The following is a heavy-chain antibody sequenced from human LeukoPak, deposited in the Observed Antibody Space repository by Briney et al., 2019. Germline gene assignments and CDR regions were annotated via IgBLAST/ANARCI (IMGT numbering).Heavy chain of an antibody. D-gene: IGHD3-9*01. V-gene: IGHV4-31*03. J-gene: IGHJ6*02. CDR1: GGSISDDEYY. Sequence: SQTLSLTCTVSGGSISDDEYYCGWIRQHPGKGLEWIGYIYYSGRTYYNPSLKSRVIISVDTSKSQFSLKLSSVTVADTAVYYCARSLATGYEEPYNYGMDVWGQGTTVTVSS. CDR2: IYYSGRT. CDR3: ARSLATGYEEPYNYGMDV.